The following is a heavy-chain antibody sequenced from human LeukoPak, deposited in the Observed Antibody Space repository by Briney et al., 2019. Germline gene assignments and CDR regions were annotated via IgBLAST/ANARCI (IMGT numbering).Heavy chain of an antibody. J-gene: IGHJ6*04. CDR1: GGSISSSSYY. D-gene: IGHD3-9*01. CDR2: IYYSGST. V-gene: IGHV4-39*07. Sequence: SETLSLTCTVSGGSISSSSYYWGWIRQPPGKGLEWIGSIYYSGSTYYNPSLKSRVTISVDTSKNQFSLKLSSVTAADTAVYYCARDHRYFGAMDVWGKGTTVTISS. CDR3: ARDHRYFGAMDV.